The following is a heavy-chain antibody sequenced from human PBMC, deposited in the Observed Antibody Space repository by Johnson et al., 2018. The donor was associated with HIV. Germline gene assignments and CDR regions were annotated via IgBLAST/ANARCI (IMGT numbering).Heavy chain of an antibody. J-gene: IGHJ3*02. V-gene: IGHV3-7*01. CDR3: AKGMWGHDAFDI. Sequence: VQLVQSGGGLVQPGGSLRLSCAASGFTFITYWMSWVRQAPGTGLAWVANVTQDGSEKYYVGSVKGRFTISRDNAKNSLYLQMNSLRAEDTAEYYCAKGMWGHDAFDIWGQGTMVTVSS. CDR2: VTQDGSEK. D-gene: IGHD1-26*01. CDR1: GFTFITYW.